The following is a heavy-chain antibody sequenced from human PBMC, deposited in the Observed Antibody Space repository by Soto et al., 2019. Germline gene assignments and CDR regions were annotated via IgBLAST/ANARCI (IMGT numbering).Heavy chain of an antibody. CDR2: INPNSGGT. D-gene: IGHD6-13*01. CDR1: GYSFTGYY. Sequence: GASVKFSCKASGYSFTGYYMHCVRQAPGQGLEWMGWINPNSGGTNYAQKFQGWVTMTRDTSISTAYMELSRLRSDDTAVYYCAREVGAAAGTPRYYGMDVWGQGTTVPVSS. V-gene: IGHV1-2*04. J-gene: IGHJ6*02. CDR3: AREVGAAAGTPRYYGMDV.